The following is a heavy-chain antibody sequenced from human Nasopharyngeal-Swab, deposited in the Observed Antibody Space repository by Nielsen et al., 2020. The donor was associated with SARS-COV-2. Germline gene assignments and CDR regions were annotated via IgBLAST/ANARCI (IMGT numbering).Heavy chain of an antibody. CDR2: INPNSGGT. D-gene: IGHD3-22*01. Sequence: GESLKISCAASGYTFTGYYMHWVRQAPGQGLEWMGRINPNSGGTNYAQKFQGRVTMTRDTSISTAYMELSRLRSDDTAVYYCAKRSITMIVVDTLGHYYYGMDVWGQGTTVTVSS. CDR1: GYTFTGYY. V-gene: IGHV1-2*06. J-gene: IGHJ6*02. CDR3: AKRSITMIVVDTLGHYYYGMDV.